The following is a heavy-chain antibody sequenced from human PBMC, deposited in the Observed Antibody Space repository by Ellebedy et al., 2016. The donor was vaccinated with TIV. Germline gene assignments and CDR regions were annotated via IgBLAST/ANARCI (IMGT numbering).Heavy chain of an antibody. J-gene: IGHJ4*02. V-gene: IGHV1-3*01. CDR2: INPASGDT. CDR1: GYIFTTYT. Sequence: ASVKVSXXTSGYIFTTYTIHWVRQAPGQRPEWMGWINPASGDTEYSQTFQGRVSITRDTSANTVYMDLRNLRADDTAVYYCARDHPAFTRFFHHWGLGTLVTVSS. CDR3: ARDHPAFTRFFHH. D-gene: IGHD2/OR15-2a*01.